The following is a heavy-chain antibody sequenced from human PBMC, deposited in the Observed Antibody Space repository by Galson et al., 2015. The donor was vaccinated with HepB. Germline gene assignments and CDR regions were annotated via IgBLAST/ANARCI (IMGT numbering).Heavy chain of an antibody. J-gene: IGHJ4*02. CDR2: IKSKTDGGTT. CDR1: GFTFSNAW. CDR3: TTTYSSGWTKVDY. D-gene: IGHD6-19*01. Sequence: SLRLSCAASGFTFSNAWMSWVRQAPGKGLEWVGRIKSKTDGGTTDYAAPVKGRFTISRDDSKNTLYLQMNSLKTEDTAVYYCTTTYSSGWTKVDYWSQGTLVTVSS. V-gene: IGHV3-15*01.